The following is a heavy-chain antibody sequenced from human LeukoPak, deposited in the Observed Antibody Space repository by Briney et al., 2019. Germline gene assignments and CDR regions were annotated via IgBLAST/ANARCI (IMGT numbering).Heavy chain of an antibody. Sequence: PGGSLRLSCAVSGFSVTRDYVNWVRQAPGKGLEWVSLIHPSGVTNYADSVKRRFTISRDNSKNTLYLQMNSLRAEDTAVYYCARTRVTVTTYYFDYWGQGTLVTVSS. J-gene: IGHJ4*02. V-gene: IGHV3-53*01. CDR3: ARTRVTVTTYYFDY. D-gene: IGHD1-14*01. CDR1: GFSVTRDY. CDR2: IHPSGVT.